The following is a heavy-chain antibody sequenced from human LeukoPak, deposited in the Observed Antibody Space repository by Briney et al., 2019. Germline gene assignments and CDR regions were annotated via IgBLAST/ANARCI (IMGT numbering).Heavy chain of an antibody. V-gene: IGHV4-39*07. CDR3: ARSPYYYDSSGYPRGYYYGMDV. D-gene: IGHD3-22*01. CDR2: MYYSGST. J-gene: IGHJ6*02. Sequence: SETLSLTCTVSGGSFSSNSYYWGWIRQPPGKGLEWIGSMYYSGSTYYNPSLKSRVTISIDTSKNQFSLKLNSVTAADTAVYYCARSPYYYDSSGYPRGYYYGMDVWGQGTTVTVSS. CDR1: GGSFSSNSYY.